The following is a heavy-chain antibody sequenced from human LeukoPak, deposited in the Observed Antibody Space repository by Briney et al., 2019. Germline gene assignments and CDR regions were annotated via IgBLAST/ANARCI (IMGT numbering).Heavy chain of an antibody. CDR1: GGSFSSYS. CDR3: ARVRGAAAGTDY. CDR2: ISHTGST. V-gene: IGHV4-34*01. J-gene: IGHJ4*02. D-gene: IGHD6-13*01. Sequence: SETLSLTCAVHGGSFSSYSWTWIRQSPGKGLEWIGEISHTGSTIYKPSLNGRVTISVDTSKNQISLNLTSVTAADTAVYYCARVRGAAAGTDYWGQGTLVTVSS.